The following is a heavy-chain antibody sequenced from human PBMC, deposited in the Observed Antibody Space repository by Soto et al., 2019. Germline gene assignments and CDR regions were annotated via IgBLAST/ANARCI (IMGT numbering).Heavy chain of an antibody. CDR2: VNHSGEP. V-gene: IGHV4-39*02. J-gene: IGHJ5*02. D-gene: IGHD3-10*01. CDR1: GGSISSADCS. CDR3: TRAERFPRSWFDP. Sequence: PSETLALTCTASGGSISSADCSWCWMRQPPGRGLEWVGEVNHSGEPTYTPSLQSRVTISLDTSNNHSSLKMTSLTAADTALYSCTRAERFPRSWFDPWGQGTQVTVSS.